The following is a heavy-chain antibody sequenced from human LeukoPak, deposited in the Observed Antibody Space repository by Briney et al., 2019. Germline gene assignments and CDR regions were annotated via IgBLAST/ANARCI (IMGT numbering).Heavy chain of an antibody. V-gene: IGHV3-48*03. CDR2: ISSGGSTI. Sequence: PGGSLRLSCAASGFTFSSHEMNWVRQPPGKGLEWVSYISSGGSTIYYADSVKGRFTVSRDNAKNSQYLQMNSLRAEDKALYYCARDVWFDPWGQGTLVTVSS. CDR1: GFTFSSHE. CDR3: ARDVWFDP. J-gene: IGHJ5*02.